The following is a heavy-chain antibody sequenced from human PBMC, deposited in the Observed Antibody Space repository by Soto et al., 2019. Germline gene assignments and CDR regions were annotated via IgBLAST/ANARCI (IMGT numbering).Heavy chain of an antibody. CDR1: GRSLTSNSYY. CDR3: ARRSTVTYDY. J-gene: IGHJ4*02. Sequence: PSETLSLPCTVSGRSLTSNSYYWGWLRQPPGKGQEWIGSLYYSQTTYFNPSLKSRVTISVETSKLQYSLKRGAVTAADTVVYYCARRSTVTYDYWGQGILVTVSS. V-gene: IGHV4-39*01. CDR2: LYYSQTT. D-gene: IGHD4-17*01.